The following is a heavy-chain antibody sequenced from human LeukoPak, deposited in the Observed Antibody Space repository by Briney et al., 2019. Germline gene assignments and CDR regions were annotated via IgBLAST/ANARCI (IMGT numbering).Heavy chain of an antibody. D-gene: IGHD3-9*01. V-gene: IGHV3-23*01. CDR3: AKVDYDILTGYYPNSYNWFDP. J-gene: IGHJ5*02. CDR2: ISGSGGST. CDR1: GFIFSSYA. Sequence: GGSLRLSCAASGFIFSSYAMSWVRQAPGKGLEWVSAISGSGGSTYYADSVKGRFTISRDNSKNTLYLQMNSLRAEDTAVYYCAKVDYDILTGYYPNSYNWFDPWGQGTLVTVSS.